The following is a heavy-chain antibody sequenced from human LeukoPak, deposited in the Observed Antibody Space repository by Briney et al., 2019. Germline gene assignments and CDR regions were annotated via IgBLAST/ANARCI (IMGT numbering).Heavy chain of an antibody. CDR2: ISGSGDST. J-gene: IGHJ4*02. CDR1: GFTFSHHG. V-gene: IGHV3-23*01. D-gene: IGHD2-2*01. CDR3: AHGAMYQLDY. Sequence: GGSLRLSCAASGFTFSHHGMNWVRQAPGKGLEWVSAISGSGDSTYSADSVKGRFTISRDNSKNTLFLQMNSLRAEDTAVYYCAHGAMYQLDYWGQGTLVIVSS.